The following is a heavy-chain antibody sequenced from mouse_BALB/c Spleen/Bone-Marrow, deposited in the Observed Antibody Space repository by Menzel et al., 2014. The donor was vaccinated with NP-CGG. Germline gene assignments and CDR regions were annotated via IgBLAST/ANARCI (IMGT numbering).Heavy chain of an antibody. J-gene: IGHJ3*01. CDR2: INRNGGDT. V-gene: IGHV5-6-3*01. Sequence: EVKLVESGGGLVQPGGSLKLSCAASGFTFSNYGLSWVRQTPDRRLEYVANINRNGGDTYYPDSVKGRFTIARDNARNTLNLQMSSLKSEDTARYDFSRGVDGHSGFAYWGQGTLVTVSA. D-gene: IGHD2-3*01. CDR1: GFTFSNYG. CDR3: SRGVDGHSGFAY.